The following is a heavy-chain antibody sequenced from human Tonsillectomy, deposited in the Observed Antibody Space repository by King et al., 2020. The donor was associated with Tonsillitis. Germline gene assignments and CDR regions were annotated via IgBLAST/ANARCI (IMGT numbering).Heavy chain of an antibody. V-gene: IGHV3-48*02. D-gene: IGHD4-17*01. Sequence: EVQLVESGGGLVQPGGSLRLSCAASGFTFSNYSMNWVRQAPGKGPEWVSYIGKGSSDIYYADAVKGRFTISRDNAKNALYLQMNSLRDEDTAVYYCAIDLYGDYVPYYFDYWGQGSLVTVPS. CDR2: IGKGSSDI. CDR3: AIDLYGDYVPYYFDY. J-gene: IGHJ4*02. CDR1: GFTFSNYS.